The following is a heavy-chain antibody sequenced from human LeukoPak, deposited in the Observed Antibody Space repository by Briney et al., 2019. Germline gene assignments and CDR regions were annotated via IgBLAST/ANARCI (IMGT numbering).Heavy chain of an antibody. CDR1: GFPFSDYY. CDR2: MSSAGRTI. J-gene: IGHJ4*02. CDR3: TREGCGATSCYTNDY. Sequence: GGSLRLSCAASGFPFSDYYMSWIRQAPGKGLEWVAFMSSAGRTIYYADSVKGRFTISRDNAKKSLYLQMDSLRAEDTAVYYCTREGCGATSCYTNDYWGQGTLVTVSS. D-gene: IGHD2-2*02. V-gene: IGHV3-11*01.